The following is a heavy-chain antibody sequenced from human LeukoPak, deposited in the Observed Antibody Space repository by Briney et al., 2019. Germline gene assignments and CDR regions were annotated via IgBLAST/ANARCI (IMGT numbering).Heavy chain of an antibody. J-gene: IGHJ1*01. CDR2: INGDGSTT. Sequence: GGSLRLSCAASGFTFSRYWMHWVRQAPGKGLVWVSRINGDGSTTSYADSVKGGFTISRDNAKNTLYVQMHSLRAEDTGVYYCATGNYYDSRGYYTFGHWGQGTLVTVSS. CDR1: GFTFSRYW. V-gene: IGHV3-74*01. D-gene: IGHD3-22*01. CDR3: ATGNYYDSRGYYTFGH.